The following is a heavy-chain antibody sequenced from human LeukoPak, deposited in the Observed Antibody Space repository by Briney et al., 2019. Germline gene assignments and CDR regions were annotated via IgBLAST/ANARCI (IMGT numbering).Heavy chain of an antibody. V-gene: IGHV4-34*01. D-gene: IGHD2-2*01. Sequence: PSETLSLTCTVSGGSISSYYWSWIRQPPGKGLEWIGEINHSGSTNYNPSLKSRVTISVDTSKNQFSLKLSSVTAADTAVYYCARSRYCSSTSCYVLSYYYYGMDVWGQGTTVTVSS. CDR3: ARSRYCSSTSCYVLSYYYYGMDV. CDR2: INHSGST. J-gene: IGHJ6*02. CDR1: GGSISSYY.